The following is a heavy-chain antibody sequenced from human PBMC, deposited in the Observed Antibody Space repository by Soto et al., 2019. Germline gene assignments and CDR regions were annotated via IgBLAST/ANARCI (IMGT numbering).Heavy chain of an antibody. CDR1: GFTFSSYG. Sequence: GVSLRISWGASGFTFSSYGVHWVRQAPGKGLEWGAVISRDGSNEYYANSVKGRFTISRDNSKNTLYLQMNSLRFEDTALYYCAKDSPYSPHWFDPWGQGTLVTVSS. J-gene: IGHJ5*02. D-gene: IGHD2-21*01. CDR3: AKDSPYSPHWFDP. V-gene: IGHV3-30*18. CDR2: ISRDGSNE.